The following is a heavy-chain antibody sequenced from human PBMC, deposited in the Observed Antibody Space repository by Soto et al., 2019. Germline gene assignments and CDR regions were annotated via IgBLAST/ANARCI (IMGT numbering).Heavy chain of an antibody. CDR3: ARAVVVPAARFPGYYYMDV. V-gene: IGHV4-59*01. D-gene: IGHD2-2*01. Sequence: SETLSLTCTVSGGSISSFYWSWIRQPPGKGLEWIGYIYYSGSTNYNPSLKSRVTISVDTSKNQFSLKLSSVTAADTAVYYCARAVVVPAARFPGYYYMDVWGKGTTVTVSS. CDR1: GGSISSFY. J-gene: IGHJ6*03. CDR2: IYYSGST.